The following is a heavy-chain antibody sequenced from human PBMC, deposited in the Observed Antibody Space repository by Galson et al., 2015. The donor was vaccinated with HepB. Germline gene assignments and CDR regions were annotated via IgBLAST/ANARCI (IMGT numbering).Heavy chain of an antibody. CDR1: GASIRSEGHW. CDR2: IFYSGIT. D-gene: IGHD5-12*01. V-gene: IGHV4-39*01. CDR3: ARQVGYGSWYFDL. Sequence: ETLSLTCTVSGASIRSEGHWWGWIRQPPGKGPEWMGSIFYSGITHYNPSLKSRVTMSVDTSKNHFSLNLSSMTAADTAVYYCARQVGYGSWYFDLWGRDILVTVSS. J-gene: IGHJ2*01.